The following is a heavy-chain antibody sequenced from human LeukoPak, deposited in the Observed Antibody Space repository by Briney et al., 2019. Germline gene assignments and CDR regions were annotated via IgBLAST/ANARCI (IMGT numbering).Heavy chain of an antibody. V-gene: IGHV4-39*07. CDR2: IHYSGST. CDR3: ARIRSYYDSGYYPYYIDY. J-gene: IGHJ4*02. Sequence: SETLSLTCSVSGDAISGYYWGWIRQPPGRGLEWIGTIHYSGSTYYKASLKSRVAISIDTSKKQFSLTLSSVTAADTAVYYCARIRSYYDSGYYPYYIDYWGQGILVSVSS. D-gene: IGHD3-22*01. CDR1: GDAISGYY.